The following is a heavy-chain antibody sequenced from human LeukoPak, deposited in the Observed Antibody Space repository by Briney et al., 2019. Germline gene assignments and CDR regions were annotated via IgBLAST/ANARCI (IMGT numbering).Heavy chain of an antibody. V-gene: IGHV3-53*01. D-gene: IGHD3-10*01. Sequence: GGSLRLACAASGFSVSDNYMNWVRQAPGKGLEWVSVIYSGGNTNYADSVKGRFTVSRDNAKNSLYLQMNSLRAGDTAVYYCAKACYYGSGNQFDYWGQGTLVTVSS. CDR2: IYSGGNT. CDR1: GFSVSDNY. CDR3: AKACYYGSGNQFDY. J-gene: IGHJ4*02.